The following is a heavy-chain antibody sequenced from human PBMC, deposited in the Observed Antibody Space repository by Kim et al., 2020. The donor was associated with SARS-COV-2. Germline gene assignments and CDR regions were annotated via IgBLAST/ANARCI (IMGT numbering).Heavy chain of an antibody. CDR1: GGSISSGGYY. J-gene: IGHJ5*02. D-gene: IGHD1-26*01. CDR2: TYASGDT. CDR3: AREEATSGFWFDP. Sequence: SETLSLTCTVSGGSISSGGYYWSWIRQFPGKGLEWIGYTYASGDTHYNPSLKSRISISVDTSENQFSLKLRSVTAADTAVYYCAREEATSGFWFDPWGQG. V-gene: IGHV4-31*03.